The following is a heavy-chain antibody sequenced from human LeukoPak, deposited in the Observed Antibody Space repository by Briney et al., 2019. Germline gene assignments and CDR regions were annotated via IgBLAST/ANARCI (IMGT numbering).Heavy chain of an antibody. Sequence: GGSLRLSCAASGFTFSNYDMHWVRQTPGKGLEWVSYISRMSNAIYYADSVQGRFTISRDNAKNTLYLQMNSLRVEDTAVYYCARGFYPGAYSGFDYWGQGTLVTVSS. D-gene: IGHD2-15*01. CDR1: GFTFSNYD. CDR2: ISRMSNAI. J-gene: IGHJ4*02. V-gene: IGHV3-48*04. CDR3: ARGFYPGAYSGFDY.